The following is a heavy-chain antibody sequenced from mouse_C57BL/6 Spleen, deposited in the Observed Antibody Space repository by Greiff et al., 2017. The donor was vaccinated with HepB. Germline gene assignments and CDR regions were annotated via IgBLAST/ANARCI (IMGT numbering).Heavy chain of an antibody. CDR3: ARGYYGSSYTFAY. V-gene: IGHV5-6*02. CDR1: GFTFSSYG. D-gene: IGHD1-1*01. CDR2: ISSGGSYT. Sequence: EVKLMESGGDLVKPGGSLKLSCAASGFTFSSYGMSWVRQTPDKRLEWVASISSGGSYTYYPDSVKGRFTISRDNAKNTLYLQMSSLKSEDTAMYYCARGYYGSSYTFAYWGQGTLVTVSA. J-gene: IGHJ3*01.